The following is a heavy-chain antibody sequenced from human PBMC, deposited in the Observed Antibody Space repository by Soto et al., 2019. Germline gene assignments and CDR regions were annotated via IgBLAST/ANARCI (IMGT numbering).Heavy chain of an antibody. D-gene: IGHD6-6*01. CDR3: ATLSSSSAAYYYYGMDV. V-gene: IGHV3-23*04. J-gene: IGHJ6*02. CDR2: ISGSGGST. Sequence: VQLVESGGGLVQPGGSLRLSCAASGFTFSSYAMSWVRQAPGKGLEWVSAISGSGGSTYYADSVKGRFTISRDNSKNTLYLQMNSLRAEDTAVYYCATLSSSSAAYYYYGMDVWGQGTTVTVSS. CDR1: GFTFSSYA.